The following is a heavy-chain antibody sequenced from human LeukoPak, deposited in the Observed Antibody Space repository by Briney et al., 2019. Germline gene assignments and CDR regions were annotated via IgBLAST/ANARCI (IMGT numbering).Heavy chain of an antibody. D-gene: IGHD2-8*02. CDR2: INHSGST. CDR3: ARALSGTETAFDI. Sequence: GSLRLSCAASGFTFSSYWMSWIRQPPGKGLEWIGEINHSGSTNYNPSLKSRVTISVDTSENQFSLKLSSVTAADTAVYYCARALSGTETAFDIWGQGTMVTVSS. J-gene: IGHJ3*02. V-gene: IGHV4-34*01. CDR1: GFTFSSYW.